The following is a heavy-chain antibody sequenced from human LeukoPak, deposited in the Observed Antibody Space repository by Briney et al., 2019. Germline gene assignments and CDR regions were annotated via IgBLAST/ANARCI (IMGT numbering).Heavy chain of an antibody. CDR1: GGSISSYY. J-gene: IGHJ4*02. D-gene: IGHD6-19*01. CDR2: IYTSGST. CDR3: AREKQSSGWYVPNYFDY. Sequence: PSETLSLTCTVSGGSISSYYWSWIRQPAGKGLEWIGCIYTSGSTNYNPSPKSRVTMSVDTSKNQFSLKLSSVTAADTAVYYCAREKQSSGWYVPNYFDYWGQGTLVTVSS. V-gene: IGHV4-4*07.